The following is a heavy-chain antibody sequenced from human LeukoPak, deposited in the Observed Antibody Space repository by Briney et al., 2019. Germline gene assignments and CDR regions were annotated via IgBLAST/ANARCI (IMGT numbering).Heavy chain of an antibody. V-gene: IGHV4-34*01. CDR3: AGLTLASLSFDY. Sequence: SETLSLTCAVYGGSFSGYYWSWIRQPPGKGLEWIGEINHSGNTNYNPSLKSRVTMSVDTSKNQFSLKLSSVTAADTAVYYFAGLTLASLSFDYWGQGTLVTVSS. CDR2: INHSGNT. D-gene: IGHD2/OR15-2a*01. CDR1: GGSFSGYY. J-gene: IGHJ4*02.